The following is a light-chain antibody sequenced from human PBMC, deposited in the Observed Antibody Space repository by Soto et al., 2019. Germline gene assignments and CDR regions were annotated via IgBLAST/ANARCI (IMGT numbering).Light chain of an antibody. Sequence: VLTQPASVSGSPGQSITISCTGTSSDVGGYDYVSWYQLHPGKAPKLMVFEVSNRPSGVSYRFSGSKSGNTASLTISGLQAEDEDDYFCSSYSISTAYLFGTGTKVTVL. CDR1: SSDVGGYDY. CDR2: EVS. V-gene: IGLV2-14*01. J-gene: IGLJ1*01. CDR3: SSYSISTAYL.